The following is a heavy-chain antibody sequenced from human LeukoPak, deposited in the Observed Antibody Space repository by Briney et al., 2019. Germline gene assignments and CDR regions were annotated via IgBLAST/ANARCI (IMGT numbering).Heavy chain of an antibody. CDR2: IYYSGST. Sequence: SETLSLTCTVSGGSISSYYWSWIRQPPGKGLEWVGYIYYSGSTNYNPSLKSRVTISVDTSKNQFSLKLSSVTAADTAVYYCARDRGGIRHFYGMDVWGQGTTVTVSS. V-gene: IGHV4-59*01. CDR1: GGSISSYY. J-gene: IGHJ6*02. CDR3: ARDRGGIRHFYGMDV. D-gene: IGHD3-3*02.